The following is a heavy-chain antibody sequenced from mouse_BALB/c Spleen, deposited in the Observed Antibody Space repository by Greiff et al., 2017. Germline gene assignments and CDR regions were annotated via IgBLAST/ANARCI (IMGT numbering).Heavy chain of an antibody. Sequence: DVKLVESGGGLVQPGGSLKLSCAASGFTFSSYTMSWVRQTPEKRLEWVAYISNGGGSTYYPDTVKGRFTISRDNAKNTLYLQMSSLKSEDTAMYYCARGGGTGFDYWGQGTTLTVSS. CDR3: ARGGGTGFDY. CDR1: GFTFSSYT. D-gene: IGHD4-1*01. V-gene: IGHV5-12-2*01. CDR2: ISNGGGST. J-gene: IGHJ2*01.